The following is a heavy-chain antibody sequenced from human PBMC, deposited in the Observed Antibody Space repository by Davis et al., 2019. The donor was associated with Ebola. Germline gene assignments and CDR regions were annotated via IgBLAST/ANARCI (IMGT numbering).Heavy chain of an antibody. CDR1: GFTFSSYW. CDR2: MKQDGSEE. Sequence: GESLKISCAASGFTFSSYWMSWVRQAPGKGLEWVANMKQDGSEENYVDSVKGRFTISRDNTNNSLYLQMNSLRAEDTAVYYCASHSGRAPPLDWGQGTLVTVSS. CDR3: ASHSGRAPPLD. J-gene: IGHJ4*02. D-gene: IGHD6-19*01. V-gene: IGHV3-7*01.